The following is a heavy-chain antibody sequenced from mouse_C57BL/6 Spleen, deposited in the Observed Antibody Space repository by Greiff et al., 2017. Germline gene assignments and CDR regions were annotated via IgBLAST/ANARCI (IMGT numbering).Heavy chain of an antibody. CDR3: ARALTGAMDY. CDR2: INPGSGGT. V-gene: IGHV1-54*01. D-gene: IGHD4-1*01. CDR1: GYAFTNYL. Sequence: QVQLQQSGAELVRPGTSVKVSCKASGYAFTNYLIEWVKQRPGQGLEWIGVINPGSGGTNYNEKFKGKATLTADKSSSTAYMQLSSLTSEDSAVYCCARALTGAMDYWGQGTSVTVSS. J-gene: IGHJ4*01.